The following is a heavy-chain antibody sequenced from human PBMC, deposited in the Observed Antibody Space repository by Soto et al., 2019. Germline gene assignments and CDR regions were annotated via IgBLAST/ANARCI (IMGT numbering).Heavy chain of an antibody. CDR1: GFTLSSYA. Sequence: PGGPLRLSFAASGFTLSSYAMHWVRQAPGKGLEWVALISYDGSDKDYADSVKGRFTISRDNSRNTLFLQMNSLRAEDTAVYYCARDYYKYYDSSGYYRSPAYWGQGTLVTVSS. V-gene: IGHV3-30-3*01. J-gene: IGHJ4*02. D-gene: IGHD3-22*01. CDR2: ISYDGSDK. CDR3: ARDYYKYYDSSGYYRSPAY.